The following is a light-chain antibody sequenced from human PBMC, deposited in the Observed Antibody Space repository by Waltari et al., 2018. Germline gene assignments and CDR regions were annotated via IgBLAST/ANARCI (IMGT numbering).Light chain of an antibody. Sequence: QSALTQPASVSGSPGQSITISCTGPSSDVGTYNLVSWYQQPPGKAPKLMIYEVTNRPSGVSNRFSGSKSGNTASLTISGLQAEDEAEYYCCSFAGSSTYYVFGTGTKVTVL. CDR2: EVT. J-gene: IGLJ1*01. CDR1: SSDVGTYNL. V-gene: IGLV2-23*02. CDR3: CSFAGSSTYYV.